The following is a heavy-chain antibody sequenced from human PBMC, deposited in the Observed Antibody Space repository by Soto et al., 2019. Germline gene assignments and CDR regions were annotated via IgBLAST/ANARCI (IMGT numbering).Heavy chain of an antibody. CDR1: GGSISSRSYY. V-gene: IGHV4-39*01. CDR3: SGDPNAVMDF. J-gene: IGHJ6*02. D-gene: IGHD4-17*01. CDR2: IYYSGST. Sequence: QLQLQESGPGLVKPSETLSLTCTVSGGSISSRSYYWGWIRQPPGKGLEWIGFIYYSGSTYYNPSLKSRVAISVDTSKNQCSLKLSSVTAADTAVYYCSGDPNAVMDFWGQGTTVTVSS.